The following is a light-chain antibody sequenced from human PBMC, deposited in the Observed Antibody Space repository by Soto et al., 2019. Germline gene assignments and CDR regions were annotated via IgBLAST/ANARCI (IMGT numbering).Light chain of an antibody. Sequence: EIVLTQSPGTLSLPPGERAALSCRASQSVSTIYLAWYQQKPGQAPRLLLYGTSSRATGIPDRFSGSGSGTDFTLTISRLEPEDFAVYYCQQYGNSPQVTFGQGTRLEIK. CDR2: GTS. CDR3: QQYGNSPQVT. V-gene: IGKV3-20*01. J-gene: IGKJ5*01. CDR1: QSVSTIY.